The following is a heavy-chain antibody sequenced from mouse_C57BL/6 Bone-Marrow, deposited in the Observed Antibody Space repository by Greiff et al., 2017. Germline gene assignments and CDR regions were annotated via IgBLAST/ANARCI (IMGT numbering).Heavy chain of an antibody. D-gene: IGHD1-1*01. Sequence: QVQLQQSGAELARPGASVKLSCKASGYTFTSYGISWVKQRTGQGLEWIGEIYPRSGNTYYNEKFKGKATLTADKSSSTAYMELRSLTSDDSAVYFCARNAYYGSSYWYFDVWGTGTTVTVSS. CDR3: ARNAYYGSSYWYFDV. CDR2: IYPRSGNT. CDR1: GYTFTSYG. J-gene: IGHJ1*03. V-gene: IGHV1-81*01.